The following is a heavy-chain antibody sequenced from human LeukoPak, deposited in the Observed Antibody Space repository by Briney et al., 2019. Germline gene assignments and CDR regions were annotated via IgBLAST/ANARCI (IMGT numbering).Heavy chain of an antibody. CDR1: GGSISSSNW. Sequence: SETLSLTCAVSGGSISSSNWWSWVRQPPGKGLEWIGEIYHSGSTNYNPSLKSRVTISVDKSKNQFSLKLSSVTAADTAVYYCAREISGSVVDTARDWYFDLWGRGTLVTVSS. J-gene: IGHJ2*01. CDR2: IYHSGST. D-gene: IGHD5-18*01. V-gene: IGHV4-4*02. CDR3: AREISGSVVDTARDWYFDL.